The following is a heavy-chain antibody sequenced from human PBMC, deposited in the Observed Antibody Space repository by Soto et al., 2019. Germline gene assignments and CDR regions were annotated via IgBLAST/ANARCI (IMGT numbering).Heavy chain of an antibody. D-gene: IGHD3-3*01. V-gene: IGHV4-4*08. Sequence: SETLSLTCRVSGGSMTSYYWNWLRQSPGKGLEWIGYIDDAGSTKFNPSLRSRVSISVDTSKNQFSLKLSSVTAADTAVYYCASISSGYYVDFDYWGQGTLVTVSS. CDR2: IDDAGST. CDR3: ASISSGYYVDFDY. CDR1: GGSMTSYY. J-gene: IGHJ4*02.